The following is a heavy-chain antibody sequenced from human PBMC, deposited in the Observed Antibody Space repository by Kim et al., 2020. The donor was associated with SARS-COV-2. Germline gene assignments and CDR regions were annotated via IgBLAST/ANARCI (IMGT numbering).Heavy chain of an antibody. CDR2: INHSGST. J-gene: IGHJ4*02. Sequence: SETLSLTCAVYGGSFSGYYWSWIRQPPGKGLEWIGEINHSGSTNYNPSLKSRVTISVDTSKNQFSLKLSSVTAADTAVYYCARGRPITMVRGVIDPTLLFDYWGQGTLVTVSS. V-gene: IGHV4-34*01. CDR1: GGSFSGYY. D-gene: IGHD3-10*01. CDR3: ARGRPITMVRGVIDPTLLFDY.